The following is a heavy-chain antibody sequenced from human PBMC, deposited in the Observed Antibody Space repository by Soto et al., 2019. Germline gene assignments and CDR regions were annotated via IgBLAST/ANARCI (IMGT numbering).Heavy chain of an antibody. D-gene: IGHD6-19*01. V-gene: IGHV3-21*01. Sequence: EVQLVESGGGLVKPGGSLRLSCAASGFTFSSYSMNWVRQAPGKGLEWVSSISSSSSYIYYADSVKGRFTISRDNAKNSLYLQMNSLRAEDTAVYYCARGPRVAGYYGMDVWGQGTTVTVSS. J-gene: IGHJ6*02. CDR1: GFTFSSYS. CDR3: ARGPRVAGYYGMDV. CDR2: ISSSSSYI.